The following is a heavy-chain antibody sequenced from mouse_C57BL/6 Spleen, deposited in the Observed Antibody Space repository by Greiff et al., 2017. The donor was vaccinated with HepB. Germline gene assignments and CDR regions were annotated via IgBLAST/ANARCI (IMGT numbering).Heavy chain of an antibody. J-gene: IGHJ2*01. CDR2: IRLKSDNYAT. D-gene: IGHD3-1*01. CDR3: TGGERAYFDY. Sequence: EVKLVESGGGLVQPGGSMKLSCVASGFTFSNYWMNWVRQSPEKGLEWVAQIRLKSDNYATHYAESVKGRFTISRDDSKSSVYLQMNNLRAEDTGIYYCTGGERAYFDYWGQGTTLTVSS. V-gene: IGHV6-3*01. CDR1: GFTFSNYW.